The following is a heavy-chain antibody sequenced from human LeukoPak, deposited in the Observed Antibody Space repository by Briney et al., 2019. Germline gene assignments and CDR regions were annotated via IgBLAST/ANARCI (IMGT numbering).Heavy chain of an antibody. CDR2: INSDGRNT. J-gene: IGHJ6*02. V-gene: IGHV3-74*01. CDR3: AKDHHYYYDSSGYYYYYHGMDV. D-gene: IGHD3-22*01. Sequence: GGSLRLSCAASGFTFSTYWMHWVRQAPGKGLVWVSGINSDGRNTNYADSVKGRFTISRDNAKNTLYLQMNSLRAEDTAVYYCAKDHHYYYDSSGYYYYYHGMDVWGQGTTVTVSS. CDR1: GFTFSTYW.